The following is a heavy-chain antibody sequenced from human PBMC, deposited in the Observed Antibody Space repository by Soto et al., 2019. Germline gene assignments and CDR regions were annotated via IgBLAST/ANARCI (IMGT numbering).Heavy chain of an antibody. Sequence: FLTCTVSGGSISYYYWGWIRQPPGKGLEWIGSIYYSGNTHYNPSLKSRVTISVDTSMNQFSLNLDSVTAVDSAVYYCVRGGYVHAFDYWGQGALVTVSS. CDR2: IYYSGNT. CDR3: VRGGYVHAFDY. D-gene: IGHD5-12*01. V-gene: IGHV4-59*01. CDR1: GGSISYYY. J-gene: IGHJ4*02.